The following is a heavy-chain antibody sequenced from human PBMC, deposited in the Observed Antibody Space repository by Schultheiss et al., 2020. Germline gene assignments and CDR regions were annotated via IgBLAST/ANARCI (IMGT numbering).Heavy chain of an antibody. V-gene: IGHV4-61*08. CDR3: ARETYYYDSSGYYPLDY. J-gene: IGHJ4*02. CDR2: IYYSGST. D-gene: IGHD3-22*01. Sequence: SETLSLTCTVSGGSISSGGYYWSWIRQPPGKGLEWIGYIYYSGSTNYNPSLKSRVTISVDTSKNQFSLKLSSVTAADTAVYYCARETYYYDSSGYYPLDYWGQGTLVTVSA. CDR1: GGSISSGGYY.